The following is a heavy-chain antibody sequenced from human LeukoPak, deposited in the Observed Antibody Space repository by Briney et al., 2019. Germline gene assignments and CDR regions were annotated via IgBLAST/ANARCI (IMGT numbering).Heavy chain of an antibody. CDR3: ARVRVQYYFDY. V-gene: IGHV4-59*01. Sequence: SETLSLTCTVSGGSISSYYWSWIRQPPGKGLGWIGYIYYSGSTNYNPSLKSRVTISVDTSKNQFSLKLSSVTAADTAVYYCARVRVQYYFDYWGQGTLVTVSS. J-gene: IGHJ4*02. CDR1: GGSISSYY. D-gene: IGHD3-10*01. CDR2: IYYSGST.